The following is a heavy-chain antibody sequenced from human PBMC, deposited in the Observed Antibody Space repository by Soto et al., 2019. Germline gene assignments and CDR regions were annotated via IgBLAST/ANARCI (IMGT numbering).Heavy chain of an antibody. D-gene: IGHD4-17*01. CDR2: VIPVFNTS. CDR3: ARGDEMTAVTIFEY. Sequence: QVQLEQSGPEVKRPGTSVKVSCKASGGAFGRYSVSWVRQAPGQGLEWIGGVIPVFNTSNYSLKFQGRVAISADESTSTVFMELRSLRSDDTALYYCARGDEMTAVTIFEYWGQGTLVTVSS. V-gene: IGHV1-69*01. J-gene: IGHJ4*02. CDR1: GGAFGRYS.